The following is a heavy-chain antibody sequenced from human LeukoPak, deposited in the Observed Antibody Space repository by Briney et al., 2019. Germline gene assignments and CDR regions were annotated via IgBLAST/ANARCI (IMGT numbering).Heavy chain of an antibody. V-gene: IGHV3-11*04. J-gene: IGHJ3*02. CDR3: ARDESLRYYYDSSGSTYAFDI. D-gene: IGHD3-22*01. Sequence: GGSLRLSCATSGFIFSAYYMSWIRQAPGKGLEWVAYISSTGSDIAYADSVKGRFTISRDNAKGSLYLQMNSLRAEDTAVYYCARDESLRYYYDSSGSTYAFDIWGQGTMVTVSS. CDR2: ISSTGSDI. CDR1: GFIFSAYY.